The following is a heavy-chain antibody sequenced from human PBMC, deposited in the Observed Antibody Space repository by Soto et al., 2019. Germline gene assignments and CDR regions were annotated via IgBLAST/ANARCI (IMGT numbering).Heavy chain of an antibody. CDR1: GFTFSSYA. CDR3: AKEAAAMNYYYYYMDV. CDR2: ISSSGST. D-gene: IGHD2-2*01. V-gene: IGHV3-23*01. Sequence: GGSLRLSCAASGFTFSSYAMSWVRQAPGKGLGWVSVISSSGSTYYADSVKGRFTISRDNSKNLLYLQMNSLRVEDTAIYYCAKEAAAMNYYYYYMDVWGKGTTVTVSS. J-gene: IGHJ6*03.